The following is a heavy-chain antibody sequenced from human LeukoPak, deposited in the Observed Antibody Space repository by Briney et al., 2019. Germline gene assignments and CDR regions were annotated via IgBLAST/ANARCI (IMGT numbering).Heavy chain of an antibody. CDR1: GLTFGTYN. CDR2: ISSGSSYI. CDR3: ASHLYDKTYHFDY. D-gene: IGHD3-16*01. J-gene: IGHJ4*02. Sequence: GGSLRLSCAVSGLTFGTYNMNWVRQAPGKGLEWVSSISSGSSYIYYTDSVKGRFTISRDNAKNSLYLQMNSLRAEDTAVYYCASHLYDKTYHFDYWGQGTLVTVSS. V-gene: IGHV3-21*01.